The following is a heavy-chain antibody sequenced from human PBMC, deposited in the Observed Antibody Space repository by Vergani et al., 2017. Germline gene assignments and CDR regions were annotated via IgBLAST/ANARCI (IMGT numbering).Heavy chain of an antibody. Sequence: QMQLVQSGAEVKKTGSSVKVSCKASGYTFTYRYLHWVRQAPGQALEWMGWITPFNGNTNYAQKFQDRVTITRDRSMSTAYMELSSLRSEDTDMYYCALAESSTSCINSVCITPETGSWFDPWGQGTLVTVSS. V-gene: IGHV1-45*02. D-gene: IGHD2-2*01. CDR3: ALAESSTSCINSVCITPETGSWFDP. J-gene: IGHJ5*02. CDR1: GYTFTYRY. CDR2: ITPFNGNT.